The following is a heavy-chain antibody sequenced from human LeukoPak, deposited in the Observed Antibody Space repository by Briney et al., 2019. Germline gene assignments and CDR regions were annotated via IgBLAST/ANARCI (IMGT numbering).Heavy chain of an antibody. CDR3: ASTGGVAVAVYFDY. J-gene: IGHJ4*02. Sequence: GGSLRLSCAASGFTFSSYAMHWVRQAPGKGLEWVAVISYDGSNKYYADSVKGRFTISRDNSKNTLYLQMNSLRAEDTAVYYCASTGGVAVAVYFDYGGQGTLVTVSP. D-gene: IGHD6-19*01. CDR1: GFTFSSYA. CDR2: ISYDGSNK. V-gene: IGHV3-30-3*01.